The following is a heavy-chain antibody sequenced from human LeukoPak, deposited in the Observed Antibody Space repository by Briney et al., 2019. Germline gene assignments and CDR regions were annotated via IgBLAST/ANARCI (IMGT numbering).Heavy chain of an antibody. Sequence: PGGSLRLSCAASGFTFSSYFWMHWVRQAPGKGLVWVSRIRSDGGSSTYADSVKGRFTISRDNAKNTLYLQMNTLRAEDTAVYYCAKVPQSCSGGSCYLIWGQGTLVTVSS. CDR1: GFTFSSYFW. J-gene: IGHJ4*02. CDR3: AKVPQSCSGGSCYLI. CDR2: IRSDGGSS. D-gene: IGHD2-15*01. V-gene: IGHV3-74*01.